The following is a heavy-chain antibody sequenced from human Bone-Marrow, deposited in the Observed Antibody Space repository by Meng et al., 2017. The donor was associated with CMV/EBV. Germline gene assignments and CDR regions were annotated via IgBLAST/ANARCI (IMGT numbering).Heavy chain of an antibody. Sequence: LSLTCAASGFTFSSYAMSWVRQAPGKGLEWVSAISGSGGSTYYADSVKGRFTISRDNSKNKLYLQMNSLRAEDTAVYYCAKGWSELRFLEWLWGDAFDIWGQGTMVTVSS. J-gene: IGHJ3*02. CDR1: GFTFSSYA. V-gene: IGHV3-23*01. D-gene: IGHD3-3*01. CDR2: ISGSGGST. CDR3: AKGWSELRFLEWLWGDAFDI.